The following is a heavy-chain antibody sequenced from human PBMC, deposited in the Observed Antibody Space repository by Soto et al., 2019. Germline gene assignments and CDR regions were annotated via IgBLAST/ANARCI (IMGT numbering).Heavy chain of an antibody. J-gene: IGHJ6*04. CDR3: ARPRITMVRGVIITDYYYGMDV. CDR2: INPSGGST. V-gene: IGHV1-46*01. CDR1: GYTFTSYY. Sequence: ASVKVSCKASGYTFTSYYMHWVRQAPGQGLEWMGIINPSGGSTSYAQKFQGRVTMTRDTSTSTVYMELSSLRSEDTAVYYCARPRITMVRGVIITDYYYGMDVWGKGTTVTVSS. D-gene: IGHD3-10*01.